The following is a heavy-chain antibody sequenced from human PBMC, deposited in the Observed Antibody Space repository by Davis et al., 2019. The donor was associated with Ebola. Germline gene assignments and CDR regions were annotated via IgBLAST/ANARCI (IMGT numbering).Heavy chain of an antibody. V-gene: IGHV4-59*12. Sequence: MPSETLSLTCTVSGGSISTYYWSWIRQPPGKGLDWIGYIYYSGSTNYNPSLKSRVTISVDTSKNQFSLNLSSVTAADTAVYYCARNYDILTGYPYYFDYWGQGTLVTVSS. J-gene: IGHJ4*02. D-gene: IGHD3-9*01. CDR1: GGSISTYY. CDR2: IYYSGST. CDR3: ARNYDILTGYPYYFDY.